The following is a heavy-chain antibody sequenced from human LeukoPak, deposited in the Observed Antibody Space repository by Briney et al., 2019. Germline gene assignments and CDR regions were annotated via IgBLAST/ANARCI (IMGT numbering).Heavy chain of an antibody. D-gene: IGHD6-25*01. V-gene: IGHV3-30*18. J-gene: IGHJ1*01. CDR3: AKEPNPYSSGWYFQD. Sequence: PGGSLRLSCAASGFTFSSYGMHWVRQAPGKGLEWVAVISYDGSNKYYADSVKGRFTISRDNSKNTLYLQMNSLRAEDTAVYYCAKEPNPYSSGWYFQDWGQGTLVTVSS. CDR1: GFTFSSYG. CDR2: ISYDGSNK.